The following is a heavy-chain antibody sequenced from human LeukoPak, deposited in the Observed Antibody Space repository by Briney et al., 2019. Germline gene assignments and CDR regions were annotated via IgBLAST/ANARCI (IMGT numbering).Heavy chain of an antibody. Sequence: AGGSLRLSCAASGFTFRTYAMHWVRQAPGKGLEWVAVISYDGSTKYYADSVKGRFTISRDNSNNALSLQMNSLRAEDTAVYYCARAHAEQWLVSALWGQGTLVTVPS. CDR2: ISYDGSTK. D-gene: IGHD6-19*01. V-gene: IGHV3-30-3*01. CDR3: ARAHAEQWLVSAL. J-gene: IGHJ4*02. CDR1: GFTFRTYA.